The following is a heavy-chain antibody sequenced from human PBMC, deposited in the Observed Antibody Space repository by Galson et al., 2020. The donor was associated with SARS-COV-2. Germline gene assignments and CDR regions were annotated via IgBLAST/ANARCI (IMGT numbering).Heavy chain of an antibody. CDR2: ISYDGSNK. V-gene: IGHV3-30*03. D-gene: IGHD1-26*01. J-gene: IGHJ6*02. Sequence: TGGSLRLSCAASGFTFSSYGMHWVRQAPGKGLEWVAVISYDGSNKYYADSVKGRFTISRDKSKNTLYLQMNSLRAEDTAVYYCADCIVGSTKREYYYYYGMDVWGQGTTVTVSS. CDR3: ADCIVGSTKREYYYYYGMDV. CDR1: GFTFSSYG.